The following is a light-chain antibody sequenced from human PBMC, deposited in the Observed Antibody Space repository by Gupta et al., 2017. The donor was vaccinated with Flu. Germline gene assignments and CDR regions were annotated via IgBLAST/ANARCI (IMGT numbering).Light chain of an antibody. J-gene: IGLJ2*01. V-gene: IGLV2-14*04. Sequence: QSISISWSCVSMDVGGYNYVSWYQLTAAKVLSIVIYDVSSRPAGVFYRFSGSKSGNTASLTTSGCQVEDEADYYCSSYTISSPLFGGGTKLTVL. CDR3: SSYTISSPL. CDR2: DVS. CDR1: SMDVGGYNY.